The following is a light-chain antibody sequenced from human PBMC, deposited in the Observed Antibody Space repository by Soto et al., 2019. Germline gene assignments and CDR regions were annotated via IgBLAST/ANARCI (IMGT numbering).Light chain of an antibody. CDR3: ETWDSNIHAV. CDR2: LEGSGSY. Sequence: QYVLTQSSSASASLGSSVKLTCTLSSGHSSYIIAWHQQQPGKAPRYLMKLEGSGSYNKGSGVPDRFSGSSSGADRYLTISNLQFEDEADYYCETWDSNIHAVFGGGTQLTVL. CDR1: SGHSSYI. J-gene: IGLJ7*01. V-gene: IGLV4-60*02.